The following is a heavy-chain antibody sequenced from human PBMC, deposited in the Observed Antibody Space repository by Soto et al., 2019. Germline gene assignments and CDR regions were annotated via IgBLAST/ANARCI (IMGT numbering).Heavy chain of an antibody. CDR3: TSLTGGNSAY. CDR2: IRSKANSYAT. D-gene: IGHD4-4*01. Sequence: EVQLVESGGGLVQPGGSLKLSCAASGFTFSGSAMHWVRQASGKGLEWVGRIRSKANSYATAYAASVKGRFTISSDDSKNTAYLPMNSLTTEDTAVYYCTSLTGGNSAYWGQGTLVTVCS. V-gene: IGHV3-73*02. J-gene: IGHJ4*02. CDR1: GFTFSGSA.